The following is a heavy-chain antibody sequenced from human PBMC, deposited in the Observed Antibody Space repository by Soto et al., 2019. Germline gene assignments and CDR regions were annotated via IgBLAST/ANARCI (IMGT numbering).Heavy chain of an antibody. J-gene: IGHJ6*02. CDR1: GFSLSTGGVG. D-gene: IGHD2-21*02. CDR2: IYWDDDK. CDR3: AHSRCGGDCLQSYSSHYYYGMDV. Sequence: QITLKESGPSLVKPTQTLTLTCTFSGFSLSTGGVGVGWIRQPLGKALEWLALIYWDDDKRYSPSLRSRLTVTKDTSKNQVVLTMTNMDPVDTATYYCAHSRCGGDCLQSYSSHYYYGMDVWGQGTTVTVSS. V-gene: IGHV2-5*02.